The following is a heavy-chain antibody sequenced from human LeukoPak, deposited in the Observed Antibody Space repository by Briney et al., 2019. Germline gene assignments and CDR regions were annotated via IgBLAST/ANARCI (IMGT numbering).Heavy chain of an antibody. J-gene: IGHJ4*02. V-gene: IGHV1-18*01. D-gene: IGHD6-19*01. CDR1: GYTFTSYG. Sequence: ASVKVSCKASGYTFTSYGISWVRQAPGQGLEWMGWISGYNGNTNYAQKLQGRVTMTTDTSTSTAYMELRSLRSDDTAVYYCARDIAIAVAGDFDYWGQGTLVTVSS. CDR2: ISGYNGNT. CDR3: ARDIAIAVAGDFDY.